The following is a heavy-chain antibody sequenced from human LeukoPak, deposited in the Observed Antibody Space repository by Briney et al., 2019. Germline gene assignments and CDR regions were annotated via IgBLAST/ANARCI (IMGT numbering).Heavy chain of an antibody. CDR1: GGSISSGGYN. D-gene: IGHD2-21*02. CDR2: IYYDGGT. Sequence: PSETLSLTCTVSGGSISSGGYNWNWIRQHPGKGLEWIGYIYYDGGTYYNPSLKSRVTISVDTSKNQFSLKLSSVTAADTAVYFCARGVTHHNNWFDPWGQGTLVTVSS. J-gene: IGHJ5*02. V-gene: IGHV4-31*03. CDR3: ARGVTHHNNWFDP.